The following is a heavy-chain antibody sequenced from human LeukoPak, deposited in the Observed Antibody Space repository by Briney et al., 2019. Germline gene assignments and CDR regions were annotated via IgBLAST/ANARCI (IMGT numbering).Heavy chain of an antibody. Sequence: ASVKVSCKASGYTFTGYYMHWVRQAPGQGLEWMGWINPNSGGTNYAQKFQGRVTMTTDTTTTTAYMELRDLRSDDTAVYYCARDHTGGLYYFDTSGYYPGYWGQGTLVTVSS. CDR1: GYTFTGYY. CDR2: INPNSGGT. V-gene: IGHV1-2*02. J-gene: IGHJ4*02. CDR3: ARDHTGGLYYFDTSGYYPGY. D-gene: IGHD3-22*01.